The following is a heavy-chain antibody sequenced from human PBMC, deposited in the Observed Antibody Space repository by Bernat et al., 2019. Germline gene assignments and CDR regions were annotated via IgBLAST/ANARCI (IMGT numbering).Heavy chain of an antibody. CDR3: ARDVRVAVAATDYYYGMDV. CDR2: IYSGGRT. V-gene: IGHV3-53*01. D-gene: IGHD6-19*01. Sequence: EVQLVESGGGLIQPGGSRRLSCAASDFSVSSNYMSWVRQAPGKGLEWVSIIYSGGRTYYADSVEGRFSISRDNSKNTLYLQMNSLRAEDTAVYYCARDVRVAVAATDYYYGMDVWGQGTTVTVSS. CDR1: DFSVSSNY. J-gene: IGHJ6*02.